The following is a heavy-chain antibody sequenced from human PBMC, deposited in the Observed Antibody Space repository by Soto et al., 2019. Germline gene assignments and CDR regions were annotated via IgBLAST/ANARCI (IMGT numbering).Heavy chain of an antibody. D-gene: IGHD6-25*01. J-gene: IGHJ6*02. Sequence: QVQLVQSGAEVKKPGSSVKVSCKASGGTFSSYAISWVRQAPGQGLEWMGGIIPIFGTANYAQKFQGRVTITADESTNTAYKERSSLRSEDTAVYYYAGLTTESGCYSYYHGMDVWGQETTVTV. V-gene: IGHV1-69*01. CDR1: GGTFSSYA. CDR2: IIPIFGTA. CDR3: AGLTTESGCYSYYHGMDV.